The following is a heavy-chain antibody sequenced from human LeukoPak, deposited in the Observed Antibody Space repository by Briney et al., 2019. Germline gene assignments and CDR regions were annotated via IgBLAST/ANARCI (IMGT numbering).Heavy chain of an antibody. CDR1: GGSISSYS. CDR3: ARGMTTGPDP. Sequence: SETVSPTCTVSGGSISSYSWSWIRQPPGKGLEWIGYIYYSASTNYNPSLKSRLTISVDTSKNQFSLNLSSVTAADTAVYYCARGMTTGPDPWGQGTLVTLSS. V-gene: IGHV4-59*08. CDR2: IYYSAST. J-gene: IGHJ5*02. D-gene: IGHD4-17*01.